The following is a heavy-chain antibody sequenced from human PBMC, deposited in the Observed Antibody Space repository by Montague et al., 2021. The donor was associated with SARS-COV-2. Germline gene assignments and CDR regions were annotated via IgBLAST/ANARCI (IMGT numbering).Heavy chain of an antibody. J-gene: IGHJ4*02. CDR3: ARVGNYLGVY. Sequence: SETLSLTCAVYGGSFSDYYWNWIRQPPGKGLEWIGYIFYTGSANYNPSLKSRVTISVDTSNNQFSLKLKSMSAANTAVYYCARVGNYLGVYWGQGILVTVSS. V-gene: IGHV4-34*12. CDR1: GGSFSDYY. D-gene: IGHD3-10*01. CDR2: IFYTGSA.